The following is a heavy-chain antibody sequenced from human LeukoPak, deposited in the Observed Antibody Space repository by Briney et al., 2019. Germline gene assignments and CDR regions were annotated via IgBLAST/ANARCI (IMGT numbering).Heavy chain of an antibody. D-gene: IGHD5-24*01. CDR2: IKPDGSEK. CDR3: ARGQYTDGLSY. V-gene: IGHV3-7*03. Sequence: GGSLRLSCAASGFTFSSYAMSWVRQAPGKGLEWVAIIKPDGSEKYYVDSVKGRFTISRDNAENSLFLQMNGLRPEDTAVFYCARGQYTDGLSYWGQGTLVTVSS. CDR1: GFTFSSYA. J-gene: IGHJ4*02.